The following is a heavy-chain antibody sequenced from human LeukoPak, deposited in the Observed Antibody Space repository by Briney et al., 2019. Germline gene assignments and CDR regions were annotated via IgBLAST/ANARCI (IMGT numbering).Heavy chain of an antibody. CDR2: INHSGST. CDR1: GGSFSGYY. V-gene: IGHV4-34*01. D-gene: IGHD6-19*01. CDR3: ARALIAVASWFDY. J-gene: IGHJ4*02. Sequence: SETLSLTCAVYGGSFSGYYWSWIRQPPGRGLEWIGEINHSGSTNYNPSLKSRVTISVDTSKNQFSLKLSSVTAADTAVYYCARALIAVASWFDYWGQGTLVTVSS.